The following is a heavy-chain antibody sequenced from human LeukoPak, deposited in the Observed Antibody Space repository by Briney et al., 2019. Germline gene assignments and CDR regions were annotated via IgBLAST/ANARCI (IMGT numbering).Heavy chain of an antibody. D-gene: IGHD3-9*01. CDR3: ARRNYDILTGRTTYYFDY. CDR1: GYSFTSYW. V-gene: IGHV5-51*01. CDR2: IYPGDSDT. J-gene: IGHJ4*02. Sequence: GESLKISCKGSGYSFTSYWIGWVRQMPGKGLEWMGIIYPGDSDTRYSPSFQGQVTISADKSISTAYLQWSSLKASDTAMYYCARRNYDILTGRTTYYFDYWGQGTLVTVSS.